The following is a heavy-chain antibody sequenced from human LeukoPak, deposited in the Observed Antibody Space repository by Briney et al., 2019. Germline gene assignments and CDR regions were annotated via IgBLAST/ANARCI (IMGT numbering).Heavy chain of an antibody. CDR3: ARDRGGSGWYYFDY. J-gene: IGHJ4*02. Sequence: PGGSLRLSCAASGFTFSSYTIHWVRQAPGKGLEWVTIISYDGSNKYYADSVKGRFAISGDNSKNTLYLQMNSLRAEDTALYYCARDRGGSGWYYFDYWGQGTLVTVSS. CDR1: GFTFSSYT. CDR2: ISYDGSNK. V-gene: IGHV3-30*09. D-gene: IGHD6-19*01.